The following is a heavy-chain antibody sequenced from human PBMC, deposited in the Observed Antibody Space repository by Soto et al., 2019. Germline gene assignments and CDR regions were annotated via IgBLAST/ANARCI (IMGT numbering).Heavy chain of an antibody. CDR2: IIPILGTG. D-gene: IGHD3-22*01. V-gene: IGHV1-69*08. Sequence: QVQLVQSGAEVKKPGSSVKVSCKASGGTFSSYTISWVRQAPGQGLEWMGRIIPILGTGNYAQKFQGRVTITADKXXSXAXXELSSLRSEDTAVYDCARYYYETSSGYYHDYGMDVWGQGTTVTVSS. J-gene: IGHJ6*02. CDR3: ARYYYETSSGYYHDYGMDV. CDR1: GGTFSSYT.